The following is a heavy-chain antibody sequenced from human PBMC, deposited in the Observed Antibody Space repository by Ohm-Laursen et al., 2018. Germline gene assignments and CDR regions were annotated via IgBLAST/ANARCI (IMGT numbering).Heavy chain of an antibody. Sequence: GTLSLTCAVYGGSFSGYYWNWIRQPPGKGLEWIGEINHSRSTKYNSSFKSRVTISVDTSKTQFSLKLSSVTAADTAVYYCARQRSGSTGMDVWGQGTTVIVSS. CDR3: ARQRSGSTGMDV. CDR1: GGSFSGYY. V-gene: IGHV4-34*01. J-gene: IGHJ6*02. CDR2: INHSRST. D-gene: IGHD3-10*01.